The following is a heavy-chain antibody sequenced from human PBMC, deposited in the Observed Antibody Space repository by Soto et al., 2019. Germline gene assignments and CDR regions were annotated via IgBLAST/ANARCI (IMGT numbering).Heavy chain of an antibody. Sequence: SETLSLTCTVSGGSISSYYGGWFRQPPGKGLEWIGYIYYSGSTNYNPSLKSRVTISVDTSKNQFSLKLSSVTAADTAVYYCARVSGIYYYGMDVWGQGTTVTVSS. CDR2: IYYSGST. D-gene: IGHD3-10*01. V-gene: IGHV4-59*12. CDR3: ARVSGIYYYGMDV. J-gene: IGHJ6*02. CDR1: GGSISSYY.